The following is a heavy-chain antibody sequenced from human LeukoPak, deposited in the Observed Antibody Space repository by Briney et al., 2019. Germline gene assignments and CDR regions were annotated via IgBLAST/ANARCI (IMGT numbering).Heavy chain of an antibody. CDR2: INHSGST. J-gene: IGHJ4*02. Sequence: SETLSLTCAVYGGSFSGYYWSWIRQPPGKGLEWIGEINHSGSTNYNPSLKSRVTISVDTSKNQFSLKLSSVTAADTAVYYCASATAAAAHGYWGQGTLVTVSS. CDR1: GGSFSGYY. CDR3: ASATAAAAHGY. V-gene: IGHV4-34*01. D-gene: IGHD6-13*01.